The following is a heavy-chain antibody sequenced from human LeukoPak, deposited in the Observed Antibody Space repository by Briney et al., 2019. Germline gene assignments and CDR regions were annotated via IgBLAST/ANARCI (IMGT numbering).Heavy chain of an antibody. CDR3: ASVGSGWYDFDY. D-gene: IGHD6-19*01. Sequence: GGSLRLSCAASXFXXSXNYXXXGXXXXXXXLEXGXGIYSGSSSTYQTDSVQRRFTISXHNSKNTLYLQMNSLRAEDTAVYYXASVGSGWYDFDYWGQGTLVTVSS. J-gene: IGHJ4*02. CDR2: IYSGSSST. V-gene: IGHV3-53*04. CDR1: XFXXSXNY.